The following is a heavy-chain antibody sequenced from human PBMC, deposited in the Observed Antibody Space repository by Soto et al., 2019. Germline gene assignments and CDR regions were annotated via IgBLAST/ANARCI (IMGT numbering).Heavy chain of an antibody. V-gene: IGHV4-34*01. Sequence: PSETLSLTCAVYGGSFSGYYWSWIRQPPGKGLEWIGEINHSGSTNYNPSLKSRVTISVDTSKNQFSLKLSSVTAADTAVYYCARGHFLYYDFWSGYYIGYYYGMDVWGQGTTVTVYS. CDR2: INHSGST. J-gene: IGHJ6*02. D-gene: IGHD3-3*01. CDR1: GGSFSGYY. CDR3: ARGHFLYYDFWSGYYIGYYYGMDV.